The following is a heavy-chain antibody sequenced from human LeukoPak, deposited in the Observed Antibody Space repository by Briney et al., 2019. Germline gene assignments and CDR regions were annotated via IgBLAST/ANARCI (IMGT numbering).Heavy chain of an antibody. J-gene: IGHJ4*02. Sequence: GESLKISCKVSGYTLTELSMHWVRQAPGKGLEWMGGFDPEDGETIYAQKFQGRVTMTEDTSTDTAYMELSSLRSEDTAVYYCATGRYYYDSSGYYGDYWGQGTLVTVSS. D-gene: IGHD3-22*01. CDR3: ATGRYYYDSSGYYGDY. CDR1: GYTLTELS. CDR2: FDPEDGET. V-gene: IGHV1-24*01.